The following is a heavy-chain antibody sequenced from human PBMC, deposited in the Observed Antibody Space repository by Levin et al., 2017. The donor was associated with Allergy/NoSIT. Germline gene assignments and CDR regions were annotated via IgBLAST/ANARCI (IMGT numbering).Heavy chain of an antibody. CDR2: IKNDGSDT. Sequence: GESLKISCAASGFSFSRYWMHWVRQAPGKGLEWLSLIKNDGSDTIYADFVKGRFTISRDNAKNTLYLQMNSLRAEDTAVYYCAKSASGSFDIWGQGTMVTVSP. CDR3: AKSASGSFDI. D-gene: IGHD3-10*01. CDR1: GFSFSRYW. V-gene: IGHV3-74*01. J-gene: IGHJ3*02.